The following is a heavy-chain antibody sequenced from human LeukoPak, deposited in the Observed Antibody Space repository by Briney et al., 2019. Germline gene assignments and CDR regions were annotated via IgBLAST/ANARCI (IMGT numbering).Heavy chain of an antibody. J-gene: IGHJ5*02. CDR1: GYTFTSYD. D-gene: IGHD5-18*01. CDR2: ISAYNGNT. V-gene: IGHV1-18*01. CDR3: ARDEIPDSYGPNWFAP. Sequence: GASVKVSCKASGYTFTSYDINWVRQAPGQGLEWMGWISAYNGNTNYAQKLQGRVTMTADTSTSTAYMELRSLRSDDTAVYYCARDEIPDSYGPNWFAPWGQGPRVTVSS.